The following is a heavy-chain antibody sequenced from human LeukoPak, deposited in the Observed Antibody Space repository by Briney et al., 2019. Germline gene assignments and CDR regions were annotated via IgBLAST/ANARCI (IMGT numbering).Heavy chain of an antibody. CDR3: ASPTGYSSGWYFFDY. D-gene: IGHD6-19*01. CDR1: GFTFSSYA. CDR2: ISYDGGNK. V-gene: IGHV3-30-3*01. J-gene: IGHJ4*02. Sequence: GGSLRLSCATSGFTFSSYAFHWVRQAPGKGLEWVAVISYDGGNKYYADSVKGRFTISRDNSKNTLYLQMNSLRAEDTAVYYCASPTGYSSGWYFFDYWGQGTLVTVSS.